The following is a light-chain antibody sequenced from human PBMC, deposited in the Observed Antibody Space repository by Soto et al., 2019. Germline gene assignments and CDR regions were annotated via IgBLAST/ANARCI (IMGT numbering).Light chain of an antibody. CDR1: QSVSSY. Sequence: EIVLTQSPATLSLSPGERATLSCRASQSVSSYLAWYQQKPGQAPGLLIYDVSNRATGIPARFSGSGSGTDFTLTISSLGPEDFAVYYCQQRSNWPRFTFGPGTKVDIK. V-gene: IGKV3-11*01. J-gene: IGKJ3*01. CDR2: DVS. CDR3: QQRSNWPRFT.